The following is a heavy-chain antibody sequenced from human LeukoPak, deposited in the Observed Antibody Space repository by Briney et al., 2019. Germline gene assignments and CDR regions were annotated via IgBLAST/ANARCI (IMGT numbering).Heavy chain of an antibody. Sequence: GSLRLSCAASGFTFSSSGMSWVRQAPGKGLEWIGNIYHSGRTHYNPSLKSRVTIFVDTSKNQFSLKLSSVTATDRAVYYCARHLTSEYSSGWYYVDYWGQGTLVTVSS. CDR2: IYHSGRT. CDR1: GFTFSSSG. J-gene: IGHJ4*02. V-gene: IGHV4-39*01. D-gene: IGHD6-19*01. CDR3: ARHLTSEYSSGWYYVDY.